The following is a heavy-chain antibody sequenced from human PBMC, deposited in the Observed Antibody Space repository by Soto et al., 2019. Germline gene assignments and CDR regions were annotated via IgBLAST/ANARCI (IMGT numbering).Heavy chain of an antibody. Sequence: GGSLRLSCAASGFTFSSYAMHWVRQAPGKGLEWVPVISYDGSNKYYADPVKGRFTISRDNSKNTLYMQMSGLRAEVSAVYYCAGPMMALPHVYFDYWGQGTLVTVSS. D-gene: IGHD3-22*01. CDR2: ISYDGSNK. J-gene: IGHJ4*02. V-gene: IGHV3-30-3*01. CDR1: GFTFSSYA. CDR3: AGPMMALPHVYFDY.